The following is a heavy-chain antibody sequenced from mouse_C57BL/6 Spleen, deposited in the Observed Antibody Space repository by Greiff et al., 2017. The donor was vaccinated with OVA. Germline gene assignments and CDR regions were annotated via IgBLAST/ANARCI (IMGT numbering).Heavy chain of an antibody. J-gene: IGHJ2*01. CDR1: GYTFTSYW. CDR2: IDPSDSYT. Sequence: VQLQQPGAELVRPGTSVKLSCKASGYTFTSYWMHWVKQRPGQGLEWIGVIDPSDSYTTYNQKFKGKATLTVDTSSSTAYMQLSSLTSEASAVSYVERRREFYFDYWGQGTTLTVSS. CDR3: ERRREFYFDY. V-gene: IGHV1-59*01.